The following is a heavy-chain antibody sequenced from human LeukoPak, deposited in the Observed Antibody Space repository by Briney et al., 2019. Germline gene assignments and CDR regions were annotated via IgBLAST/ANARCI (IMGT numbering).Heavy chain of an antibody. Sequence: PGGSLRLSCAASGFTFSNAWMSWVRQTPGKGLEWVGRIKSKTDGGTTDYAAPVKGRFTISRDDSKNTLYLQMNSLKTEDTAVYYCTTYLYGSGSHDGNDYWGQGTLVTVSS. CDR1: GFTFSNAW. CDR2: IKSKTDGGTT. CDR3: TTYLYGSGSHDGNDY. V-gene: IGHV3-15*01. J-gene: IGHJ4*02. D-gene: IGHD3-10*01.